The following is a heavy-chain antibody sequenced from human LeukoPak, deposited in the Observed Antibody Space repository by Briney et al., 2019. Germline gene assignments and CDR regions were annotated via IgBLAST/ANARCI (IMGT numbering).Heavy chain of an antibody. D-gene: IGHD4-17*01. CDR3: ARDVSVRYMDV. Sequence: ASVKVSCKTSGYTFTSYGVSWVRQAPGQGLEWMGWIGTHNGNTNYAQKFQGRVIMTTDTSTSTAYMELMSLRSDDTAVYYCARDVSVRYMDVWGKGTTVTVSS. CDR2: IGTHNGNT. V-gene: IGHV1-18*01. CDR1: GYTFTSYG. J-gene: IGHJ6*03.